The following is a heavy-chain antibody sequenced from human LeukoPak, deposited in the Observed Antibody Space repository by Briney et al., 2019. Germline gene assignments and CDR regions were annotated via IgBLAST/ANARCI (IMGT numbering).Heavy chain of an antibody. CDR2: IIPIFGTA. D-gene: IGHD3-10*01. V-gene: IGHV1-69*13. CDR1: GATFSSYA. CDR3: ASQDTGRYLYYGSGEIWFDP. J-gene: IGHJ5*02. Sequence: GASVKVSCKASGATFSSYAISWVRQAPGQGLEWMGGIIPIFGTANYAQQFQGRVTFTADESTSTAYMELSSLRCEDTAVYYCASQDTGRYLYYGSGEIWFDPWGQGTLVTVS.